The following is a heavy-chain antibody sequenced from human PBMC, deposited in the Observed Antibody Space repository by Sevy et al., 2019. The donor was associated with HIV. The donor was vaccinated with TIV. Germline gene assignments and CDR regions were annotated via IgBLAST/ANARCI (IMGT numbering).Heavy chain of an antibody. Sequence: SETLSLTCAVYGGSFSGYYWSWIRQSPGKGLEWIGEINHSGGTNYNPSLKSRVTISVDTSKNQFSLKLNSVTAADTAVYYCARHCTGSSCSHAFDIWGQGTMVTVSS. CDR3: ARHCTGSSCSHAFDI. V-gene: IGHV4-34*01. J-gene: IGHJ3*02. D-gene: IGHD2-15*01. CDR1: GGSFSGYY. CDR2: INHSGGT.